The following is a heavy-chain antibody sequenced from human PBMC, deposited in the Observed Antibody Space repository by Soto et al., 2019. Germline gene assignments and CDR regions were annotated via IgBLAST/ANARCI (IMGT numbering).Heavy chain of an antibody. CDR2: IRSKANSYAT. V-gene: IGHV3-73*01. Sequence: EVQLVESGGGLVQPGGSLKLSCATSGFSFSVSAMHWVRQASGKGLEWVGRIRSKANSYATTYGASVKDRFTISRDDSXXXXXXXXXXXXXXXXXXXXXXXXXXXXXXEYWGQGTLVTVSS. J-gene: IGHJ4*02. CDR3: XXXXXXXXXEY. CDR1: GFSFSVSA.